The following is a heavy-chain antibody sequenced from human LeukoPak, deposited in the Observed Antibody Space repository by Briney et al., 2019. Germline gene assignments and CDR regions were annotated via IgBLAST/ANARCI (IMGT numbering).Heavy chain of an antibody. J-gene: IGHJ4*02. CDR3: ARWSDTYCSGGSCYYYFDY. V-gene: IGHV4-34*01. Sequence: SETLSLTCAVYGGSFSGYYWSWIRQPPGKGLEWIGEINHSGSTNYNPSLKSRVTISVDTSKNQFSLKLSSVTAADTAVYYCARWSDTYCSGGSCYYYFDYWGQGTLVTVSS. CDR1: GGSFSGYY. CDR2: INHSGST. D-gene: IGHD2-15*01.